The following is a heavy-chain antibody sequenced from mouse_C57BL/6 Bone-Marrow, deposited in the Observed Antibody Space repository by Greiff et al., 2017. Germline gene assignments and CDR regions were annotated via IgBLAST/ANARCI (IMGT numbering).Heavy chain of an antibody. Sequence: QVQLQQSGAELVRPGSSVKLSCKASGYTFTSYWMDWVNQRPGQGLEWIGNIYPSDSETHYNQKFKDKATLTVDKSSSTAYMQLSSLTSEDSAVYYCARALWSDYWGQGTTLTVSS. J-gene: IGHJ2*01. CDR2: IYPSDSET. D-gene: IGHD1-1*02. V-gene: IGHV1-61*01. CDR1: GYTFTSYW. CDR3: ARALWSDY.